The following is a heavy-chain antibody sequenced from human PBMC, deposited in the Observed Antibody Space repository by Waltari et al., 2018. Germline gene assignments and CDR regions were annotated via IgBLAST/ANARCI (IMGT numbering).Heavy chain of an antibody. CDR1: GGSISSSSYY. V-gene: IGHV4-39*07. J-gene: IGHJ4*02. D-gene: IGHD6-13*01. Sequence: QLQLQESGPGLVKPSETLSLTCTVSGGSISSSSYYWGWIRQPPGRGLERIGSIYYSGSTYYNPSLNSRVTISVDTSKNQFSLKLSSVTAADTAVYYCARVRIAANLFDYWGQGTLVTVSS. CDR2: IYYSGST. CDR3: ARVRIAANLFDY.